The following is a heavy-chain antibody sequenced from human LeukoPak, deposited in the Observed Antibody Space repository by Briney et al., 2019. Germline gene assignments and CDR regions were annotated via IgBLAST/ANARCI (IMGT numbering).Heavy chain of an antibody. CDR2: INHSGST. Sequence: SETLSLTCAVYGGSFSGYYWSWIRQPPGKGLEWIGEINHSGSTNYNPSLKSRVTTSVDTSKNQFSLKLSSVTAADTAVYYCAREGQPFDYWGQGTLVTVSS. V-gene: IGHV4-34*01. J-gene: IGHJ4*02. D-gene: IGHD1-1*01. CDR1: GGSFSGYY. CDR3: AREGQPFDY.